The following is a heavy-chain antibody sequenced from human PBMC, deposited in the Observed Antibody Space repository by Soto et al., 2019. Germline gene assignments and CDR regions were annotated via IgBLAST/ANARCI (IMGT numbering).Heavy chain of an antibody. D-gene: IGHD2-15*01. CDR1: GDSITSYH. CDR2: IHYSGNT. V-gene: IGHV4-59*01. J-gene: IGHJ6*02. Sequence: QVQLQESGPGLVKPSETLSLTFTVSGDSITSYHWSWIRRPPGKGLEWIGYIHYSGNTNYNPSLNRRVPMGVVTCMIQVSLEVRSMSAADAAVYYWAGDRHSVGHSGNIDYYGRAVWGQGTKVTVSS. CDR3: AGDRHSVGHSGNIDYYGRAV.